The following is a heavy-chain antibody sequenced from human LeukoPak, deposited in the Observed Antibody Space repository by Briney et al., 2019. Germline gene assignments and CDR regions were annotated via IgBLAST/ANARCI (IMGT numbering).Heavy chain of an antibody. J-gene: IGHJ3*02. V-gene: IGHV1-18*01. D-gene: IGHD2-15*01. CDR1: GYTFTSYG. CDR3: ARVGLRCSGGSCYSGHAFDI. Sequence: GASVKVSCKASGYTFTSYGISWVRQAHGQGLEWMGWISAYNGNTNYAQKLQGRVTMTTDTSTSTAYMELRSLRSDDTAVYYCARVGLRCSGGSCYSGHAFDIWGQGTMVTVSS. CDR2: ISAYNGNT.